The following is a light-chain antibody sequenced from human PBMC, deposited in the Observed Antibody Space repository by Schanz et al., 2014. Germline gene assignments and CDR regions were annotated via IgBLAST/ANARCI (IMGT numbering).Light chain of an antibody. CDR1: QSISAW. CDR3: QHRT. V-gene: IGKV1-5*03. Sequence: IQMTQSPSTLSASVGDRVTLTCRASQSISAWLAWYQQKPGRAPKLLIYTASTLESGVPSRFSGSGLGTEFTLTISSLQPDDFATYYCQHRTFGQGTKLEIK. CDR2: TAS. J-gene: IGKJ2*01.